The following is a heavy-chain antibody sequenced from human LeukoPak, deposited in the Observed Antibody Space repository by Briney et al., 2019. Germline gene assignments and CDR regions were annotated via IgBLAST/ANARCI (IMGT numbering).Heavy chain of an antibody. CDR2: INPNSGGT. CDR3: ARDSSSFYRMDV. CDR1: GYTFTGYY. J-gene: IGHJ6*04. V-gene: IGHV1-2*02. Sequence: ASVKVSCKASGYTFTGYYMHWVRQAPGQGLEWMGWINPNSGGTNYAQKFQGRVTMTRDTSISTAYMELSRLRSDDTAVYYCARDSSSFYRMDVWGKGTTVTVSS. D-gene: IGHD6-13*01.